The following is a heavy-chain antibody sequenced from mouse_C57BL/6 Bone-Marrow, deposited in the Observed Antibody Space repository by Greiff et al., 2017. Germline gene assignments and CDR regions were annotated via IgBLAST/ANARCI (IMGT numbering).Heavy chain of an antibody. CDR3: ARSYDYDDYTMDY. CDR2: MHPNGGSP. J-gene: IGHJ4*01. CDR1: GYTFTNYW. Sequence: QVHVKQPGAELEKPGASVKLSCKASGYTFTNYWMHWVKQRPGQGLEWIGMMHPNGGSPDYNEKFKSEATLSVDKSSRTAYMELSSLTSEDSAVYYCARSYDYDDYTMDYWGQGTSVTVSS. V-gene: IGHV1-64*01. D-gene: IGHD2-4*01.